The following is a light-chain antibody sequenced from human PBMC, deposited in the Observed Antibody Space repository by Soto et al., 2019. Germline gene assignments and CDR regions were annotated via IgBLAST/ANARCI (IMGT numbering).Light chain of an antibody. CDR2: DIS. CDR3: QQLNYWPRIT. CDR1: QTVSRN. Sequence: EVVMTQSPATLSVSPGERATLSCRASQTVSRNLAWYQQRPGQAPRLLIYDISNRATGVPARFSGSGSETDFTLTISSLRSEDFAVYYCQQLNYWPRITFGQGTRLEI. V-gene: IGKV3-15*01. J-gene: IGKJ5*01.